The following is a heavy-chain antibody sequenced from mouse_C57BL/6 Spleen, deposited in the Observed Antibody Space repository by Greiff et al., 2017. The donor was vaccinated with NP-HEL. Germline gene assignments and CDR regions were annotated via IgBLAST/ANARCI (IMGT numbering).Heavy chain of an antibody. D-gene: IGHD1-1*01. CDR2: IYPRSGNT. Sequence: VQLQQSGAELARPGASVKLSCKASGYTFTSYGISWVKQRTGQGLEWIGEIYPRSGNTYYNEKFKGKATLTADKSSSTAYMELRSLTSEDSAVYFCARRSGGSSYWYFDVWGTGTTVTVSS. CDR3: ARRSGGSSYWYFDV. CDR1: GYTFTSYG. V-gene: IGHV1-81*01. J-gene: IGHJ1*03.